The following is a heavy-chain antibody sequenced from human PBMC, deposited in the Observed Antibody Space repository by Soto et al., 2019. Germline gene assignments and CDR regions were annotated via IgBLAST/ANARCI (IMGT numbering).Heavy chain of an antibody. J-gene: IGHJ5*02. D-gene: IGHD2-8*01. CDR1: GFTFSNYA. CDR3: AKGCAMGSHSRPNWFDL. CDR2: ISASGGTP. Sequence: GSLRLSCAASGFTFSNYAMSWVGQAPGKGLEWVSSISASGGTPYYADSVKGRFTISRDNSKNTLYLQMNSLRAEDTAVYYCAKGCAMGSHSRPNWFDLCGQGTLVTVSS. V-gene: IGHV3-23*01.